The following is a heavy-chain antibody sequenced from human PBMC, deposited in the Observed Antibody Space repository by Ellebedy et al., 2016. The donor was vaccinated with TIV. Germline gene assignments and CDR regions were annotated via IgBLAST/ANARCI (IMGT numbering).Heavy chain of an antibody. Sequence: PGGSLRLSCAVSGITLRDYYMSWIRQAPGKGLEWVSYMSGSSSFTKYADAVKGRFTISRDKAKNSLYLQMTSLRAEDAAVYYCAADLGGSWFDYWGQGTLVTVSS. J-gene: IGHJ4*02. CDR2: MSGSSSFT. CDR3: AADLGGSWFDY. D-gene: IGHD6-13*01. V-gene: IGHV3-11*06. CDR1: GITLRDYY.